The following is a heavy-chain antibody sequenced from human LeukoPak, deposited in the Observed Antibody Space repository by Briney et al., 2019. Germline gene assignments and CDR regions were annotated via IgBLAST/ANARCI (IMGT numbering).Heavy chain of an antibody. J-gene: IGHJ4*02. D-gene: IGHD3-10*01. Sequence: PGGSLRLSCAGSGFTFSDYQMTWVRQAPGKGLEWLSYISSSGSTIYYADSVKGRFTISRDNAKNSLYLQTNSLRAEDTAVYYCARRGVGGSHFDYWGQGTQVTVSS. V-gene: IGHV3-48*03. CDR1: GFTFSDYQ. CDR2: ISSSGSTI. CDR3: ARRGVGGSHFDY.